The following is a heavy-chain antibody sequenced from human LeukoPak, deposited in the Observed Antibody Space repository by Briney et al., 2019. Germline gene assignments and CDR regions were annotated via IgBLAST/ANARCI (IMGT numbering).Heavy chain of an antibody. V-gene: IGHV3-9*01. CDR3: AKAAFRDGYNSDYYDY. Sequence: QPGRSLRLSCAASGFTFDDYAMHWVRQAPGKGLEWVSGISWNSGSIGYADSVKGRFTISRDNAKNSLYLQMNSLRAEDTALYYCAKAAFRDGYNSDYYDYWGQGTLVTVSS. CDR2: ISWNSGSI. D-gene: IGHD5-24*01. J-gene: IGHJ4*02. CDR1: GFTFDDYA.